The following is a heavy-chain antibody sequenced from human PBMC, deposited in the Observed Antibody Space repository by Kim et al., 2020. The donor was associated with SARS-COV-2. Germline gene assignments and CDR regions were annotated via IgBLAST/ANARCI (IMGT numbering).Heavy chain of an antibody. J-gene: IGHJ4*02. Sequence: PSFQGHVTILTDQSISTAYLQWSSLRASDTAMYYCARQPYSSSWYNYFDYWGQGTLVTVSS. CDR3: ARQPYSSSWYNYFDY. D-gene: IGHD6-13*01. V-gene: IGHV5-10-1*01.